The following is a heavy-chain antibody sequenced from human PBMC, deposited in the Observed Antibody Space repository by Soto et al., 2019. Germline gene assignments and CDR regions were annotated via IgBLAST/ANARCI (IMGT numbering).Heavy chain of an antibody. Sequence: SETLSLTCTVSGDSISSHSWSWIRQPPGKGLEWIGYIYYSGTTSYNPSLESRVTISVDTSKNQFSLRLSAVTAADTAVYYCARAPTWTNNWFDPWGQGTLVTVSS. CDR2: IYYSGTT. CDR1: GDSISSHS. D-gene: IGHD3-3*01. J-gene: IGHJ5*02. CDR3: ARAPTWTNNWFDP. V-gene: IGHV4-59*11.